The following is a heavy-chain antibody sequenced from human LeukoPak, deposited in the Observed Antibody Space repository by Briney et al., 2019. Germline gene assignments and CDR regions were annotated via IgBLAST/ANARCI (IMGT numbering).Heavy chain of an antibody. V-gene: IGHV3-23*01. CDR3: VQDWAWGAFAY. Sequence: GGSLRLSRAASVFTFSSYGMNGVREAPGKGLEGVSGISGDAGRTYYADSVKGRFTIYRDNSKNTLYLQMNSLGAEDTAVYYCVQDWAWGAFAYWGQGTLVTVSS. J-gene: IGHJ4*02. D-gene: IGHD7-27*01. CDR2: ISGDAGRT. CDR1: VFTFSSYG.